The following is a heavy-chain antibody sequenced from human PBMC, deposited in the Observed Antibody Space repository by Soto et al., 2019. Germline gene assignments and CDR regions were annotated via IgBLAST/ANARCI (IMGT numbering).Heavy chain of an antibody. V-gene: IGHV4-31*03. D-gene: IGHD2-21*01. J-gene: IGHJ4*02. CDR2: IYYSGST. CDR3: ARVVRDGYLFDY. Sequence: PSETLSLTCTVSGGSISSGGYYWSWIRQHPGKGLEWIGYIYYSGSTYYNPSLKSRVTISVDTSRNQFSLKLSSVTAADTAVYYCARVVRDGYLFDYWGQGTLVTVSS. CDR1: GGSISSGGYY.